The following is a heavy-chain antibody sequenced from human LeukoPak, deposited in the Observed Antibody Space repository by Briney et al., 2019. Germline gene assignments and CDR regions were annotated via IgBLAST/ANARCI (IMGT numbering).Heavy chain of an antibody. V-gene: IGHV4-59*08. CDR2: IYYSGST. CDR3: ARDSSGYYLDY. J-gene: IGHJ4*02. CDR1: GGSISSYY. Sequence: PSETLSLTCTVSGGSISSYYWSWIRQPPGKGLEWIGYIYYSGSTNYNPSLKSRVTISVDTSKNHFSLKLSSVTAADTAVYYCARDSSGYYLDYWGQGTLVTVSS. D-gene: IGHD3-22*01.